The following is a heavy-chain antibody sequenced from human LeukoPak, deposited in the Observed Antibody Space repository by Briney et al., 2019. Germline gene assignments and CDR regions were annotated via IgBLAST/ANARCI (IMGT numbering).Heavy chain of an antibody. J-gene: IGHJ4*02. CDR2: IGTAGDT. D-gene: IGHD5-18*01. CDR1: GFTFSTYD. Sequence: GGSLRLSCAASGFTFSTYDLHWVRQTTGKGLEWVSGIGTAGDTYYLDSVRGRFTISRENAKNSLYLQMNSLRAEDTAVYYCARGALDTAMANYFDYWGQGTLVTVSS. V-gene: IGHV3-13*01. CDR3: ARGALDTAMANYFDY.